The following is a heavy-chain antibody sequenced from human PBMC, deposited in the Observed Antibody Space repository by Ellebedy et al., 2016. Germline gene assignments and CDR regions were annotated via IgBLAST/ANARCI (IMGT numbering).Heavy chain of an antibody. J-gene: IGHJ5*02. CDR2: ISSSSSYI. V-gene: IGHV3-21*04. CDR1: GFTFSSYS. Sequence: GESLKISCAASGFTFSSYSMNWVRQAPGKGLEWVSFISSSSSYIYYADSVKGRFTISRDNSKNTLYLQMNSLRVEDTAVYYCAKGITAAVVEGSLFDPWGQGTLVTVSS. CDR3: AKGITAAVVEGSLFDP. D-gene: IGHD6-13*01.